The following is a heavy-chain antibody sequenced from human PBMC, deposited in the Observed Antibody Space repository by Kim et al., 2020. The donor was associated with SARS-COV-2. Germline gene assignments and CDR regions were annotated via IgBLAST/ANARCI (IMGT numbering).Heavy chain of an antibody. CDR2: INHSGST. Sequence: SETLSLTCAVYGGSFSGYYWSWIRQPPGKGLEWIGEINHSGSTNYNPSLKSRVTISVDTSKNQFSLKLSSVTAADTAVYYCARGLQRIDWGQGTLITVSS. V-gene: IGHV4-34*01. CDR1: GGSFSGYY. J-gene: IGHJ4*02. CDR3: ARGLQRID. D-gene: IGHD2-15*01.